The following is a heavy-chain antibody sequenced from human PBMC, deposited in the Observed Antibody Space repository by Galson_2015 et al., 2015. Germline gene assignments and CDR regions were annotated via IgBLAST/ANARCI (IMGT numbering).Heavy chain of an antibody. CDR1: GFTFSSYG. CDR2: IWYDGSNK. D-gene: IGHD1-26*01. V-gene: IGHV3-33*01. CDR3: ARDHSGSYRYMDV. Sequence: SLRLSCAASGFTFSSYGMHWVRQAPGKGLEWVAVIWYDGSNKYYADSVKGRFTISRDNSKNTLYLQMNSLRAEDTAVYYCARDHSGSYRYMDVWGKGTTVTVSS. J-gene: IGHJ6*03.